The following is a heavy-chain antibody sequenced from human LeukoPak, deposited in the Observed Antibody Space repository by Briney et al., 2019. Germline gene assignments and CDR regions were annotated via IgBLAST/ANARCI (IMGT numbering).Heavy chain of an antibody. CDR3: ARGDDSSGYFALNYFDY. D-gene: IGHD3-22*01. CDR1: GGSISSGSYY. V-gene: IGHV4-61*02. J-gene: IGHJ4*02. CDR2: IYTSGST. Sequence: SETLSLTCTVSGGSISSGSYYWSWIRQPAGKGLEWIGRIYTSGSTNYNPSLKSRVTISVDTSKNQFSLKLGSVTAADTAVYYSARGDDSSGYFALNYFDYWGQGTLVTVSS.